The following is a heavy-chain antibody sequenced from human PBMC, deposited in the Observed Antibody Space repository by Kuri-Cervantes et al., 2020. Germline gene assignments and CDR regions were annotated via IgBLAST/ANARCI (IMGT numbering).Heavy chain of an antibody. V-gene: IGHV3-30*02. D-gene: IGHD5-18*01. CDR1: GFTFRSNG. CDR2: IQNDGNTK. Sequence: GESLKISCLASGFTFRSNGMHWVRQTPGKGLEWLAIIQNDGNTKYYADSVKGRFTISRDNSKNTLYLQMNSLRPEDTAIYYCARDRSDTAMVYFDYWGQGTLVTVSS. J-gene: IGHJ4*02. CDR3: ARDRSDTAMVYFDY.